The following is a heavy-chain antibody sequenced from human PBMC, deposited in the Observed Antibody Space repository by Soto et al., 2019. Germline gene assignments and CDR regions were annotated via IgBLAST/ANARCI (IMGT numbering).Heavy chain of an antibody. CDR3: AKDSGRGSADYYFDY. CDR1: GFTFSSYA. V-gene: IGHV3-30*18. CDR2: ISSDGKDK. D-gene: IGHD3-10*01. Sequence: QVQLVASGGGVVQPGRSLRLSCAASGFTFSSYAIHWVRPAPGNGLEWVAVISSDGKDKYSADSMTGRFAISRDNSKNTLYLQMNSLRAEDTAVYYCAKDSGRGSADYYFDYWGQGTLVTVSS. J-gene: IGHJ4*02.